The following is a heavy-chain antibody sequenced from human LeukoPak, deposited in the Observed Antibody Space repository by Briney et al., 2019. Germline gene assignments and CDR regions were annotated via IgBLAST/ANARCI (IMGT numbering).Heavy chain of an antibody. Sequence: SETLSLTCAVSGGSISSSNWWSWVRQPPGKGLEWIGETYHSGSTNYTPSLKSRVTISVDKSKNQFSLKLSSVTAADTAVYYCARDRRGDYYYDSSGYFDYWGQGTLVTVSS. D-gene: IGHD3-22*01. V-gene: IGHV4-4*02. CDR1: GGSISSSNW. J-gene: IGHJ4*02. CDR3: ARDRRGDYYYDSSGYFDY. CDR2: TYHSGST.